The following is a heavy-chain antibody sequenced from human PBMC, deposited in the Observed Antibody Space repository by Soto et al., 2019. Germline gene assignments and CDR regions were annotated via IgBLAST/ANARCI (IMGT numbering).Heavy chain of an antibody. V-gene: IGHV1-18*04. D-gene: IGHD6-19*01. J-gene: IGHJ5*02. CDR2: ISAYNGNT. CDR3: AREGEQWLVRGWFDP. CDR1: GYTFTSYG. Sequence: QVQLVQSGAEVKKPGASVKVSCKASGYTFTSYGISWVRQAPGQGLEWKGWISAYNGNTNYAQKLQGRVTMTTDTSTSTAYMEVRSLRSDDTAVYYRAREGEQWLVRGWFDPSGQGTLVTVSS.